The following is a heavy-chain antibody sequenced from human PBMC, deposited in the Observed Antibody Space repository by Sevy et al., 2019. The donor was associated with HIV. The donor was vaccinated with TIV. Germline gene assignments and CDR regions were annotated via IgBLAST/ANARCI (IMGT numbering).Heavy chain of an antibody. CDR2: ISSSSSYI. V-gene: IGHV3-21*01. J-gene: IGHJ4*02. Sequence: GGSLRLSCAASGFTFSSYSMNWVRQAPGKGLEWVSSISSSSSYIYYADSVKGRFTISRDNAKNSLYLQMNSLRAEDTAVYYCARLSGTDYYDSSGYYYFDYSGQGTMVTVSS. CDR3: ARLSGTDYYDSSGYYYFDY. CDR1: GFTFSSYS. D-gene: IGHD3-22*01.